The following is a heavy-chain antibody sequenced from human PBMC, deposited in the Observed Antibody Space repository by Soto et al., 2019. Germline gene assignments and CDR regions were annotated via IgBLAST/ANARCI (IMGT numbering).Heavy chain of an antibody. J-gene: IGHJ4*02. CDR3: AKDRKSGSGWYWDY. V-gene: IGHV3-23*01. D-gene: IGHD6-19*01. Sequence: GGSLRLSCAASGFTFSDYAMSWVRQAPGKGLEWVSAISASGGTTYYADSVRGRFTISRDNSKNTLYLQMNSLRAEDTVVYYCAKDRKSGSGWYWDYWGQGILVTVSS. CDR1: GFTFSDYA. CDR2: ISASGGTT.